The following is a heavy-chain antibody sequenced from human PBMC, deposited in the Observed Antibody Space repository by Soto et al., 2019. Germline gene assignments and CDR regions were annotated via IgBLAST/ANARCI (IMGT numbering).Heavy chain of an antibody. Sequence: ASLKVSCKASGGTFSRFAISWVRQAPGQGLEWMGGIIPMFGKANYAQKFQGRVSITADESTSTGYMELRSLRSEDTAVYYCARDGTLYDTSGYYYLYWGQGTLVTVSS. V-gene: IGHV1-69*13. CDR2: IIPMFGKA. CDR1: GGTFSRFA. D-gene: IGHD3-22*01. J-gene: IGHJ4*02. CDR3: ARDGTLYDTSGYYYLY.